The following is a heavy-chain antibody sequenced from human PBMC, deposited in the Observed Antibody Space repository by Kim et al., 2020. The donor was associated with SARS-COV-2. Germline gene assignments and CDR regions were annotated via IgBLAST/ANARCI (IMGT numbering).Heavy chain of an antibody. D-gene: IGHD2-15*01. J-gene: IGHJ4*02. CDR2: INPNSGGT. CDR1: GYTFTGYY. V-gene: IGHV1-2*02. CDR3: ARYCSGGSCFPFDY. Sequence: ASVKVSCKASGYTFTGYYMHWVRQAPGQGLEWMGWINPNSGGTNYAQKFQGRVTMTRDTSISTAYMELSRLRSDDTAVYYCARYCSGGSCFPFDYWGQGTLVTVSS.